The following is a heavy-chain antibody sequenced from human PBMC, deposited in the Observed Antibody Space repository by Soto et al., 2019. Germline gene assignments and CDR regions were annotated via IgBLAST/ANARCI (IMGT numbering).Heavy chain of an antibody. D-gene: IGHD2-15*01. J-gene: IGHJ4*02. CDR3: ARGCCSGGSCSSHPFDY. Sequence: QVQLQESGPGLVKPSETLSLTCAVSSGSVSSSYWSWIRQPPGKGLEWIGYIHYTGSTRYNPSLRRRVTISLDTSKNQFSLKVSFVTSADTARYYCARGCCSGGSCSSHPFDYWGQGTPVTVSS. CDR2: IHYTGST. CDR1: SGSVSSSY. V-gene: IGHV4-59*02.